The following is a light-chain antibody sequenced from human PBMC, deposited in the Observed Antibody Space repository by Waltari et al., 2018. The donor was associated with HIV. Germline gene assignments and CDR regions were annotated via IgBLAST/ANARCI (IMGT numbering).Light chain of an antibody. CDR3: QSYDSRV. V-gene: IGLV1-40*01. CDR2: GNT. CDR1: TSTAGATYE. J-gene: IGLJ1*01. Sequence: QSVLTQPPSVSGAPGHTITIPCTGGTSTAGATYEVHWYQHLPGAAPKLLIYGNTNRPSGVPDRFSGSKSGTSASLSITGLQAEDAADYYCQSYDSRVFGSGTTVIVL.